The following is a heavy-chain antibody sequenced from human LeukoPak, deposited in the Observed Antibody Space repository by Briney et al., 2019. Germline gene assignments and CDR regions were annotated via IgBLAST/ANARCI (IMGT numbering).Heavy chain of an antibody. CDR1: GYSISSGYY. Sequence: PSETLSLTCDVSGYSISSGYYRGWIRQPPGKGLEFIGSMYHSGSTYYNPSLKSRVTISVDTSKNQFSLKLSSVTAADTAVYYCARHGGSNHIQRTFDIWGQGTMVTVSS. CDR2: MYHSGST. V-gene: IGHV4-38-2*01. D-gene: IGHD1-26*01. CDR3: ARHGGSNHIQRTFDI. J-gene: IGHJ3*02.